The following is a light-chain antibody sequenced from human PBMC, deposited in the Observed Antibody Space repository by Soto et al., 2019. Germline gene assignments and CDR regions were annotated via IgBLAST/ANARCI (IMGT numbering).Light chain of an antibody. CDR2: SNN. CDR3: AAWDDSLNGWG. J-gene: IGLJ3*02. V-gene: IGLV1-44*01. CDR1: SSNFGGNT. Sequence: QSVLTQPPSASGTPGQRVIISCSGSSSNFGGNTANWYQQFPGTAPKVLIYSNNQRPSGVPDRFSGSKSGTSASLAISGLQSEDEADYYCAAWDDSLNGWGFGRGTKLTVL.